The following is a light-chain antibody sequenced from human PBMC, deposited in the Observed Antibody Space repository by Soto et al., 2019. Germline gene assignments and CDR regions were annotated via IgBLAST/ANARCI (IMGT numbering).Light chain of an antibody. CDR3: QQYNSYPWT. CDR1: QSISSW. V-gene: IGKV1-5*01. Sequence: DIQMTQSPSTLSASVGDRVTITCRASQSISSWLAWYQQKPGKAPKLLIYDASSLESGAPSRFSGSGSGPEFTLTIGSLQPDDFATYYCQQYNSYPWTFGQGTKVQMK. J-gene: IGKJ1*01. CDR2: DAS.